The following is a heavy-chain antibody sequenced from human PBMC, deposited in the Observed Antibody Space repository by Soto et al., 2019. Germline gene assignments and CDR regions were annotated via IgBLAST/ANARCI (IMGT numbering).Heavy chain of an antibody. Sequence: GAAVKVACKGFGYVFTSYGISWGRQAPGQGREWMGWSSAYNGNTNYAKKLQGRVTMTTDTSTSTAYMELRSLRSDDTAVYYCARDGVTMVRGVLSHWGQGTLVTVSS. V-gene: IGHV1-18*01. CDR3: ARDGVTMVRGVLSH. J-gene: IGHJ4*02. CDR1: GYVFTSYG. D-gene: IGHD3-10*01. CDR2: SSAYNGNT.